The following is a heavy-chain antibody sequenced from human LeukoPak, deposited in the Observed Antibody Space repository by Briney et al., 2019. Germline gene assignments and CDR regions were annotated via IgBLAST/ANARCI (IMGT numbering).Heavy chain of an antibody. CDR3: ARGGKVVPAAILRSYPSVFFGY. J-gene: IGHJ4*02. D-gene: IGHD2-2*02. V-gene: IGHV4-34*01. Sequence: SETLSPTCAVYGGSFSGYYWSWIRQPPGKGLEWIGEINHSGSTNYNPSLKSRVTISVDTSKNQFSLKLSSVTAADTAVYYCARGGKVVPAAILRSYPSVFFGYWGQGTLVTVSS. CDR1: GGSFSGYY. CDR2: INHSGST.